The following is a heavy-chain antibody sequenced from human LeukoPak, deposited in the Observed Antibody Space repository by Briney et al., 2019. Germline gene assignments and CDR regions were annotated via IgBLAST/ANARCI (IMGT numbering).Heavy chain of an antibody. CDR3: VKDDDCSSTSCYVYYYYGMDV. V-gene: IGHV3-64D*09. CDR1: GFTFSSYA. CDR2: ISSNGGST. J-gene: IGHJ6*02. Sequence: GGPLRLSCSASGFTFSSYAMHWVRQAPGKGLEYVSAISSNGGSTYYADSVKGRFTISRDNSKNTLYLQMSSLRAEDTAVYYCVKDDDCSSTSCYVYYYYGMDVWGQGTTVTVSS. D-gene: IGHD2-2*01.